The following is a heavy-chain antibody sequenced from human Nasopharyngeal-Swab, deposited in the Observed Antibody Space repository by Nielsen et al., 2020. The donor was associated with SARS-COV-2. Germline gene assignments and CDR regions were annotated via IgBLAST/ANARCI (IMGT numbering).Heavy chain of an antibody. Sequence: GESLNISCKCSGYSFTSYWIGWVRQMPGKGLEWMGIIYPGDSDTRYSPSFQGQVTISADKSISTAYLQWSSLKASDTAMYYCATSYSRSYYDAFDIWGQGTMVTVSS. V-gene: IGHV5-51*01. D-gene: IGHD1-26*01. J-gene: IGHJ3*02. CDR1: GYSFTSYW. CDR2: IYPGDSDT. CDR3: ATSYSRSYYDAFDI.